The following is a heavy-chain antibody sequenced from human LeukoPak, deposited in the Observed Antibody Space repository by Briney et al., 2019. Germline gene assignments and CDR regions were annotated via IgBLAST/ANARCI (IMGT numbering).Heavy chain of an antibody. Sequence: KASETLSLTCTVSGYSIRSGYYWGWIRQPPGKGLEWIGSIYQSGSSYYNPSLKSRVTISVDTSKNQFSLKLTSVTAADTAVYYCARVDGSCSGGSCPSGNWFDPWGQGTLVTVSS. J-gene: IGHJ5*02. CDR3: ARVDGSCSGGSCPSGNWFDP. CDR1: GYSIRSGYY. D-gene: IGHD2-15*01. CDR2: IYQSGSS. V-gene: IGHV4-38-2*02.